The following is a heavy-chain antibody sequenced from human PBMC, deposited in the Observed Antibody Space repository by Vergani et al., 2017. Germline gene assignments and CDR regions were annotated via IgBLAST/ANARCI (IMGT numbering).Heavy chain of an antibody. D-gene: IGHD2-8*01. V-gene: IGHV1-69*01. J-gene: IGHJ4*02. Sequence: QVQLLQSGAEVKKPGSSVKLSCKASGCTFSSYAISWVRQAPGQGLEWMGGIITIFGTANYAQKFQGRVTITADESTSTAYMELSSLRSEDTAVYYCARRGPNSDYFDYWGQGTLVTVSS. CDR1: GCTFSSYA. CDR2: IITIFGTA. CDR3: ARRGPNSDYFDY.